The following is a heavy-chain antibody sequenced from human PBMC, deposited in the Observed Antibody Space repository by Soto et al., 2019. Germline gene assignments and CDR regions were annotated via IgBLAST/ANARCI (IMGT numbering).Heavy chain of an antibody. V-gene: IGHV3-30-3*01. CDR2: ISYDGNNK. CDR1: GFTFSSYA. Sequence: QVQLVESGGGVVQPGRSLRLSCAASGFTFSSYAMYWVREAPGKGLEWVAVISYDGNNKYYADSVKGRFTISRDNSKNTLYLQMNSLRAEDTAVYYCARAGCDGGSCYTLAQLRYGMDVWGQGTTVTVSS. J-gene: IGHJ6*02. D-gene: IGHD2-15*01. CDR3: ARAGCDGGSCYTLAQLRYGMDV.